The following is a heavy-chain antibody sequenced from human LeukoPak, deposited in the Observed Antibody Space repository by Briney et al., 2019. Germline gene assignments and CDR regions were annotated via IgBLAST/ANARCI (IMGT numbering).Heavy chain of an antibody. CDR3: ASPGDYDFWSGPRPFDY. V-gene: IGHV4-39*01. D-gene: IGHD3-3*01. Sequence: SETLSLTCTVSGGSISSSSYHWGWIRQPPGKGLEWIGSIYYSGSTYYNPSLKSRVTISVDTSKNQFSLKLSSVTAADTAVYYCASPGDYDFWSGPRPFDYWGQGTLVTVSS. CDR2: IYYSGST. CDR1: GGSISSSSYH. J-gene: IGHJ4*02.